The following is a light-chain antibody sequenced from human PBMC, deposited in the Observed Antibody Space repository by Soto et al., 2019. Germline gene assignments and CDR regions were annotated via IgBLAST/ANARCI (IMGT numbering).Light chain of an antibody. Sequence: EIQMTQSASSLSAKEGDRVTITCRASQSISSYLNWYQQKPGKAPKLLIYAASSLQSGVPSRFSGSGSGTDFTLTISSLQPEDFATYYCQQSYSTRWTFGQGTKVDIK. J-gene: IGKJ1*01. V-gene: IGKV1-39*01. CDR1: QSISSY. CDR3: QQSYSTRWT. CDR2: AAS.